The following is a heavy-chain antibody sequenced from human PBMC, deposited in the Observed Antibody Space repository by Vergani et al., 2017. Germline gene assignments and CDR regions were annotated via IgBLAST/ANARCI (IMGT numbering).Heavy chain of an antibody. CDR3: ASDQSITMVRGVVYGMDV. D-gene: IGHD3-10*01. V-gene: IGHV1-69*02. J-gene: IGHJ6*02. Sequence: QVQLVQSGAEVKKPGSSVKVSCKASGGTFSSYTISWVRQAPGQGLEWMGRIIPILGIANYAQKFQGRVTITADKPTSTAYMELSSLRSEDTAVYYCASDQSITMVRGVVYGMDVWGQGTTVTVSS. CDR1: GGTFSSYT. CDR2: IIPILGIA.